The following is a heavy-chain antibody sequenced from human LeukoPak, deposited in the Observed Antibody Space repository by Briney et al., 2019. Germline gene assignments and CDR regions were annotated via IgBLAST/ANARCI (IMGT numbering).Heavy chain of an antibody. Sequence: SETLSLTCTVSGGSISSYYWSWIRQPAGKGLEWIGRIYTSGSTSYNPSLKSRVTMSVDTSKNQFSLKLSSVTAADTAVYYCARYGPLRYFDWSRSYYFDYWGQGTLVTVSS. V-gene: IGHV4-4*07. J-gene: IGHJ4*02. CDR1: GGSISSYY. CDR2: IYTSGST. CDR3: ARYGPLRYFDWSRSYYFDY. D-gene: IGHD3-9*01.